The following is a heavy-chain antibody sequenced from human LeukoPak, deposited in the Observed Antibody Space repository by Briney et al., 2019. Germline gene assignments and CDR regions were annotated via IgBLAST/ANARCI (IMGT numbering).Heavy chain of an antibody. CDR3: ARDLLYYYGSGSL. Sequence: PGGSLRLSCAASGFTFSSYGMHWVRQAPGKGLEWVAVISYDGSNKYYADSVKGRFTISRDNSKNTLYLQMNSLRAEDTAVYYCARDLLYYYGSGSLWGQGTLVTVSS. V-gene: IGHV3-30*03. D-gene: IGHD3-10*01. CDR2: ISYDGSNK. J-gene: IGHJ4*02. CDR1: GFTFSSYG.